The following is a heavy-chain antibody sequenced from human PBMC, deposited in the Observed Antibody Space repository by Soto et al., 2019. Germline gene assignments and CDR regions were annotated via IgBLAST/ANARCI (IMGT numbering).Heavy chain of an antibody. J-gene: IGHJ4*02. D-gene: IGHD3-16*01. Sequence: QVHLVQSGTEVRRPGASVKVSCQTSGYTFTSYSIHWVRQAPGQGLEWMGWINAGHGTTKYSQKCQGRVTITMDTAATTVYLELSTLRSEDTAVYYCARDYGMRLVEFAYWGQGSLVSVSS. CDR1: GYTFTSYS. CDR3: ARDYGMRLVEFAY. CDR2: INAGHGTT. V-gene: IGHV1-3*01.